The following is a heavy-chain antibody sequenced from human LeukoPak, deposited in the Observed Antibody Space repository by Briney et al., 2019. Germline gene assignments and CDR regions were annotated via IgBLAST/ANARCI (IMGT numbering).Heavy chain of an antibody. CDR2: IYYSGST. J-gene: IGHJ5*02. CDR1: GGSISSSSYY. D-gene: IGHD2-15*01. V-gene: IGHV4-39*01. CDR3: ARQLHIVVVVAAWFDP. Sequence: SETLSLTCTVSGGSISSSSYYWGWIRQPPGKGLEWIGSIYYSGSTYYNPSLKSRATISVDTSKNQFSLKLSSVTAADTAVYYCARQLHIVVVVAAWFDPWGQGTLVTVSS.